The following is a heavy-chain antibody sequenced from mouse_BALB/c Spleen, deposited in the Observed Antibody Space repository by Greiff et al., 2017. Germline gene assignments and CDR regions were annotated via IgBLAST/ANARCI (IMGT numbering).Heavy chain of an antibody. D-gene: IGHD2-1*01. Sequence: VKLMESGPGLVAPSQSLSITCTVSGFSLTGYGVNWVRQPPGKGLEWLGMIWGDGSTDYNSALKSRLSISKDNSKSQVFLKMNSLQTDDTARYYCARDGGNYGNFFAYWGQGTLVTVSA. CDR1: GFSLTGYG. CDR2: IWGDGST. V-gene: IGHV2-6-7*01. CDR3: ARDGGNYGNFFAY. J-gene: IGHJ3*01.